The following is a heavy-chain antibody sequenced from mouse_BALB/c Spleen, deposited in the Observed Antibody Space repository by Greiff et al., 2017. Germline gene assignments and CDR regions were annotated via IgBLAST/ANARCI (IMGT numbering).Heavy chain of an antibody. CDR2: ISSGGSYT. J-gene: IGHJ4*01. CDR3: ARGWGNFYYYAMDY. Sequence: EVKLVESGGGLVKPGGSLKLSCAASGFTFSSYTMSWVRQTPEKRLEWVATISSGGSYTYYPDSVKGRFTISRDNAKNTLYLQMSSLKSEDTAMYYCARGWGNFYYYAMDYWGQGTSVTVSS. CDR1: GFTFSSYT. V-gene: IGHV5-6-4*01. D-gene: IGHD2-1*01.